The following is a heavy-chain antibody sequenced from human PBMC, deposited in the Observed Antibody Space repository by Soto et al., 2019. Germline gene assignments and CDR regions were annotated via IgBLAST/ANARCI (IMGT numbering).Heavy chain of an antibody. V-gene: IGHV3-21*01. J-gene: IGHJ4*02. CDR1: GFTFSSYS. CDR3: ARANRIAARHTGFDY. CDR2: ISSSSSYI. Sequence: EVQLVESGGGLVKPGGSLRLSCAASGFTFSSYSMNWVRQAPGKGLEWVSSISSSSSYIYYADSVKGRFTITRDNAKNSLDLQMSSLRAADTAVYYCARANRIAARHTGFDYWGQGTLVTVSS. D-gene: IGHD6-6*01.